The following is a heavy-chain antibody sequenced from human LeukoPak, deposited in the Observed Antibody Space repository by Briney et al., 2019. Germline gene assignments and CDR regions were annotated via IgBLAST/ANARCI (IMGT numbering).Heavy chain of an antibody. CDR3: ARVRYYDSSGYSTYP. J-gene: IGHJ5*02. Sequence: SETLSLTCAVYGGSFSGYYWSWIRQPPGKGLEWIGEINHSGSTNYNPSLKSRVTISVDTSKNQFSLKLSSVTAADTAVYYCARVRYYDSSGYSTYPWGQGTLVTVSS. V-gene: IGHV4-34*01. D-gene: IGHD3-22*01. CDR2: INHSGST. CDR1: GGSFSGYY.